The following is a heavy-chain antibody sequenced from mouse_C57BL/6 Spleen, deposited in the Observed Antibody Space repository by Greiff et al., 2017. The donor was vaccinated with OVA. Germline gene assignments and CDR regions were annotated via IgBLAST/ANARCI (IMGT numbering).Heavy chain of an antibody. V-gene: IGHV3-6*01. CDR2: ISYDGSN. Sequence: ESGPGLVKPSQSLSLTCSVTGYSITSGYYWNWIRQFPGNKLEWMGYISYDGSNNYNPSLKNRISITRDTSKNQFFLKLNSVTTEDTATYYCARDGTTVVVDYWGQGTTLTVSS. J-gene: IGHJ2*01. D-gene: IGHD1-1*01. CDR1: GYSITSGYY. CDR3: ARDGTTVVVDY.